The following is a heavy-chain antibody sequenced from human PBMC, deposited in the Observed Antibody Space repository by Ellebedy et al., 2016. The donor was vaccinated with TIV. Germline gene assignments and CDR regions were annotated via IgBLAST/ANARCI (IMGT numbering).Heavy chain of an antibody. CDR2: ISYSGST. V-gene: IGHV4-59*01. J-gene: IGHJ4*02. D-gene: IGHD3-16*01. Sequence: GSLRLSXSVSGDSMTSYYWSWIRQPPGKGLEWIGYISYSGSTNYNPSLKSRVFISVDTSKNQFSLKLSSVTAADTAVYYCATDWGRAAVLWGQGTLVTVSS. CDR1: GDSMTSYY. CDR3: ATDWGRAAVL.